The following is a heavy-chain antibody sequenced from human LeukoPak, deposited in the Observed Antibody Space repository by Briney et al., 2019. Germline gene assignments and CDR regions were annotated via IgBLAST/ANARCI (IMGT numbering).Heavy chain of an antibody. J-gene: IGHJ3*01. CDR2: MNPNSGNT. CDR3: ARGVAAANRYYAFDG. V-gene: IGHV1-8*03. D-gene: IGHD2-2*01. CDR1: GYTFTSYD. Sequence: GASVKVSCKASGYTFTSYDINWVRQATGQGLEWMGWMNPNSGNTGYAQKFQGRVTIARNTSISTAYRELSSPRSEKSAAFYCARGVAAANRYYAFDGGGQRTMVSVSS.